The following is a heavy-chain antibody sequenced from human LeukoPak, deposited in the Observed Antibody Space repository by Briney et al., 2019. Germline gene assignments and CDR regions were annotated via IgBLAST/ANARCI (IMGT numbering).Heavy chain of an antibody. V-gene: IGHV3-48*01. CDR2: IDSSSTTI. D-gene: IGHD6-6*01. Sequence: PGGSLRLSCAASGFTFRSYTMNWVRQAPGKGLEWVSNIDSSSTTIYYADSVKGRFTISRDNAKNSLYLEMDSLRAEDTAVYYCATRKFNFVPYLDYWGQGTLVTVSS. CDR3: ATRKFNFVPYLDY. CDR1: GFTFRSYT. J-gene: IGHJ4*02.